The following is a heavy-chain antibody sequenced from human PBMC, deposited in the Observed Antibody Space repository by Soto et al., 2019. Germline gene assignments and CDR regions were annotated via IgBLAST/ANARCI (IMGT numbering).Heavy chain of an antibody. V-gene: IGHV3-23*01. J-gene: IGHJ3*02. CDR1: GFTFSSYA. Sequence: GGSLRLSCAASGFTFSSYAMSWVRQAPGKGLEWVSAISGSGGSTYYADSVKGRFTISRDNSKNTLYLQMNSLRAEDTAVYYCAKDRSPLTMVRGVISVDAFDIWGQGTMVTVSS. D-gene: IGHD3-10*01. CDR2: ISGSGGST. CDR3: AKDRSPLTMVRGVISVDAFDI.